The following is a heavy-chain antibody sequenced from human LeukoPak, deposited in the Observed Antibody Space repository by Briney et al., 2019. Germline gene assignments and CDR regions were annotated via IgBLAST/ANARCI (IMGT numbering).Heavy chain of an antibody. Sequence: PGGSLRLSCAASGFTFSSNAMHWVRQAPGKGLEWVAVTSHDGSKKYYADSVKGRFTISRDNAKNSLYLQMNSLRAEDTAVYYCARDGLGLLEFGYWGQGTLVTVSS. V-gene: IGHV3-30-3*01. CDR2: TSHDGSKK. CDR3: ARDGLGLLEFGY. D-gene: IGHD3-22*01. J-gene: IGHJ4*02. CDR1: GFTFSSNA.